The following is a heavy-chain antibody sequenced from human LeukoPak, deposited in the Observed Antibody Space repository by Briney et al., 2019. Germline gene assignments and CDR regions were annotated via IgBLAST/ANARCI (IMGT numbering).Heavy chain of an antibody. CDR2: ISGSGGST. D-gene: IGHD3-22*01. J-gene: IGHJ4*02. V-gene: IGHV3-23*01. CDR1: GFTFSSYA. CDR3: AKGGSSAYYFPYYFDY. Sequence: PGGSLRLSCAASGFTFSSYAMTWVRQAPGKVLEWVSAISGSGGSTYYADSVKGRFTISRDNSKNTLYLQMNSLRAEDTAVYYCAKGGSSAYYFPYYFDYWGQGTLVTVSS.